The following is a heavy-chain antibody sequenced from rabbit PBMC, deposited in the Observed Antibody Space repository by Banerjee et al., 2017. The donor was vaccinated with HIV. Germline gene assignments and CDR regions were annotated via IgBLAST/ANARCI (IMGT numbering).Heavy chain of an antibody. CDR1: GFSFSSSYW. J-gene: IGHJ6*01. CDR3: ARSAYADYYGMVL. V-gene: IGHV1S40*01. CDR2: IYAGSSGST. D-gene: IGHD4-2*01. Sequence: QSLEESGGDLVKPGASLTLTCTASGFSFSSSYWICWVRQAPEKGLEWIACIYAGSSGSTSYASWAKGRFTISKTSSTTVPLQMTSLTAADTATYFCARSAYADYYGMVLWGPGTLVTVS.